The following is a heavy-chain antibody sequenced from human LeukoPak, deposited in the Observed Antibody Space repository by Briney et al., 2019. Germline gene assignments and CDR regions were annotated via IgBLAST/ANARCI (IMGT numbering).Heavy chain of an antibody. CDR1: GGSISNGDHY. D-gene: IGHD5-12*01. J-gene: IGHJ4*02. CDR2: IYYSGST. CDR3: AREPISGYDLFDY. V-gene: IGHV4-31*03. Sequence: SETLSLTCTVSGGSISNGDHYWNWIRQHPGKGLEWIGYIYYSGSTYYNPSLKSRVTISVDTSKNQFSLKLSSVTAADTAVYYCAREPISGYDLFDYWGQGTLVTVSS.